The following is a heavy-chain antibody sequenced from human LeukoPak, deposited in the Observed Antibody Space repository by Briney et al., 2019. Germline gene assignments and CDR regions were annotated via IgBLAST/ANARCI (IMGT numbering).Heavy chain of an antibody. V-gene: IGHV3-74*01. D-gene: IGHD4-17*01. CDR3: ARDEPTVTTGPPVGS. CDR1: GFTFSSYA. J-gene: IGHJ4*02. Sequence: PGGSLRLSCAASGFTFSSYAMSWVRQAPGKGLVWVSCINGYGTTTNYADSVKGRFTISRDNAKNTLYLQMNSLRVEDTAVYYCARDEPTVTTGPPVGSWGQGTLVTVSS. CDR2: INGYGTTT.